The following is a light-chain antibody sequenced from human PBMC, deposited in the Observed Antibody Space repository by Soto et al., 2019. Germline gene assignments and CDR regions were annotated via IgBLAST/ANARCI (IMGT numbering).Light chain of an antibody. V-gene: IGKV1-5*03. J-gene: IGKJ4*01. CDR1: ESISSW. CDR3: QHYSVFPLT. Sequence: DVQMTQFPSTLSASVGDRVTITCRASESISSWLAWYQQKPGKAPKILIYKASTLQSGVPSRFTGSGSGTEFTLTISSLQPDDFATYYCQHYSVFPLTVGGGTQVEIK. CDR2: KAS.